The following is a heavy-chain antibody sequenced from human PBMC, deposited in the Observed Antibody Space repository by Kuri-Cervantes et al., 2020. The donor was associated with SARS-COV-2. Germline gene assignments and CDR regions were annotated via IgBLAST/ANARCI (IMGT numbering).Heavy chain of an antibody. D-gene: IGHD6-6*01. J-gene: IGHJ6*03. Sequence: SVKVSCKASGGTFSSYAISWVRQAPGQGLEWMGRIIPILGTANYAQKFQGRVTITADKSTGTAYMELSGLRSEDTAVYYCARDSSSPQLYYYYYMDVWGKGTTVTVSS. CDR3: ARDSSSPQLYYYYYMDV. V-gene: IGHV1-69*04. CDR2: IIPILGTA. CDR1: GGTFSSYA.